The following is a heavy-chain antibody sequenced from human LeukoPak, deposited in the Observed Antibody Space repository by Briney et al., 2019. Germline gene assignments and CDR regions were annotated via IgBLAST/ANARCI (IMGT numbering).Heavy chain of an antibody. J-gene: IGHJ4*02. Sequence: GGSLRLSCAASGFTFSDYYMSWIRQAPGKGLEWVSYISSSGSAIYYADSVKGRFTISRDNAKNSLYLQMNSLRAEDTAVYYCASGDGSGSYYSPNYWGQGTLVTVSS. V-gene: IGHV3-11*04. CDR2: ISSSGSAI. CDR3: ASGDGSGSYYSPNY. D-gene: IGHD3-10*01. CDR1: GFTFSDYY.